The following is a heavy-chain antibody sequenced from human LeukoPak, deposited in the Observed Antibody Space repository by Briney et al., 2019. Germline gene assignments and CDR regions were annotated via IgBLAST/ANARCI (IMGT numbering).Heavy chain of an antibody. CDR1: GYSFTSYW. Sequence: GASLQISCKGSGYSFTSYWIGWVRQLPGKGLEWMGIIYPGDSDTRYSPSFQGQVTISADKSISTAYLQWSSLKASDTAMYYCGRAGFGELLTWDYWGQGTLVTVSS. J-gene: IGHJ4*02. CDR2: IYPGDSDT. D-gene: IGHD3-10*01. V-gene: IGHV5-51*01. CDR3: GRAGFGELLTWDY.